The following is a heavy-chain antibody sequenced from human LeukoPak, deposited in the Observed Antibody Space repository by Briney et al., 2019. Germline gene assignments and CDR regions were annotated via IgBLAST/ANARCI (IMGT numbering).Heavy chain of an antibody. Sequence: PSETLSLTCTVSGGSISSSSYYWGWIRQPPGKGLEWIGSIYYSGSTYYNPSLKSRVTISVDTSKNQFSLKLSSVTATDTAVYYCARLPHDSSGYYYFDYWGQGTLVTVSS. V-gene: IGHV4-39*07. CDR2: IYYSGST. J-gene: IGHJ4*02. CDR3: ARLPHDSSGYYYFDY. CDR1: GGSISSSSYY. D-gene: IGHD3-22*01.